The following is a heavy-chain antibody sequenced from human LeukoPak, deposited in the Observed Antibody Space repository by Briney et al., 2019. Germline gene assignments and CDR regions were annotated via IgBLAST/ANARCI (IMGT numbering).Heavy chain of an antibody. CDR3: ASEGVVGAAAHFDY. CDR2: IDVGSYA. Sequence: PGGSLRLSCAASGFTFSDYYMSWIRQAPGKGLEWVSSIDVGSYAYYADSVKGRFTISRDNAKNSLYLQMNSLRVEDTAVYYCASEGVVGAAAHFDYWGQGALVTVSS. V-gene: IGHV3-69-1*01. CDR1: GFTFSDYY. D-gene: IGHD1-26*01. J-gene: IGHJ4*02.